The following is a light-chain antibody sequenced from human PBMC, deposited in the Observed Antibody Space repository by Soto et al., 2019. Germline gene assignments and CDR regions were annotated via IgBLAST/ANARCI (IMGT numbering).Light chain of an antibody. Sequence: QSALTQPASVSGSPGQSITISCTGTSSDVGGYNYVSWYQQHPGKAPKLMIYGVTNRPSGVSNRFSGSKSGNTASLTISGLQAEEEADYYCSSYTSSTTLSVVFGGGTTLTVL. J-gene: IGLJ2*01. CDR1: SSDVGGYNY. CDR2: GVT. V-gene: IGLV2-14*01. CDR3: SSYTSSTTLSVV.